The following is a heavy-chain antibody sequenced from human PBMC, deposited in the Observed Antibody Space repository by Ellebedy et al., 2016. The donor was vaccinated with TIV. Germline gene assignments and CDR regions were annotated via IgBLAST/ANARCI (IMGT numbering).Heavy chain of an antibody. J-gene: IGHJ4*02. CDR1: GGTFSSYA. V-gene: IGHV1-69*13. CDR3: ARDNPLSIPGAGTVILFDY. Sequence: AASVKVSCKASGGTFSSYAISWVRQAPGQGLEWMGGIIPIFGTANYAQKFQGRVTITADESTDTAYMELSSLRSEDTAVFYCARDNPLSIPGAGTVILFDYWGQGTLVTVSS. D-gene: IGHD6-13*01. CDR2: IIPIFGTA.